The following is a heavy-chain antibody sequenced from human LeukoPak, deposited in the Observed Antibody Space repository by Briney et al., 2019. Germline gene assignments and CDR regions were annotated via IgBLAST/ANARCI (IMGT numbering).Heavy chain of an antibody. Sequence: SETLSLTCTVSGGSVSSGSYYWSWIRQPPGKGLEWIGYIYYSGSTNYNPSLKSRVTISVDTSKNQFSLKLSSVTAADTAVYYCARGRSNNQSKYRNTYYFDYWGQGTLVTVSS. J-gene: IGHJ4*02. CDR2: IYYSGST. V-gene: IGHV4-61*01. D-gene: IGHD2/OR15-2a*01. CDR3: ARGRSNNQSKYRNTYYFDY. CDR1: GGSVSSGSYY.